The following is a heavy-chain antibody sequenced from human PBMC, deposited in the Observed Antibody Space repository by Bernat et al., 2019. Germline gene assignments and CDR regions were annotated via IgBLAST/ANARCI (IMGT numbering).Heavy chain of an antibody. D-gene: IGHD3-10*01. V-gene: IGHV1-24*01. CDR1: GYTLTELS. CDR3: ATDKKGLYYYGSGSYYKRGAFDI. CDR2: FDPEDGET. Sequence: QVQLVQSGAEVKKPGASVKVSCKVSGYTLTELSMHWGRQAPGKGPEWMGGFDPEDGETIYAQKCQGRVTMTEDTSTDTAYMKLSSLRSEDTAVYYCATDKKGLYYYGSGSYYKRGAFDIWGQGTMVTVSS. J-gene: IGHJ3*02.